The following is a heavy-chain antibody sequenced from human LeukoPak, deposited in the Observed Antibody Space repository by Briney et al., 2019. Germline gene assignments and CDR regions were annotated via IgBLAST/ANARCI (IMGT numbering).Heavy chain of an antibody. CDR1: GGSISSSISTNY. Sequence: LETLSLTCTVSGGSISSSISTNYWNWVRQPPGKGLEWIGSIHYSGSTYYNPSLESRATVSVDTSKNQFSVKLTSVTAADTAVYYCARKGTIAPTGASHFDYWGQGILVTVSS. J-gene: IGHJ4*02. CDR2: IHYSGST. D-gene: IGHD6-13*01. V-gene: IGHV4-39*01. CDR3: ARKGTIAPTGASHFDY.